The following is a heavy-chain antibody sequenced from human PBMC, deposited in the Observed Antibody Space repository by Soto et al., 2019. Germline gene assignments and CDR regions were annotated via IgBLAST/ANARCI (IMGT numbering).Heavy chain of an antibody. Sequence: QVQLVQSGAEVKKPGSSVKVSCKASGGTFSSYAISWVRQAPGQGLEWMGGIIPIFGTANYAQKFQGRVTITADESTNTAYMELRSLSSEDTAVYYCARCDDSSGPMTYFQHWGQGTLVTVSS. CDR1: GGTFSSYA. J-gene: IGHJ1*01. V-gene: IGHV1-69*12. CDR2: IIPIFGTA. CDR3: ARCDDSSGPMTYFQH. D-gene: IGHD3-22*01.